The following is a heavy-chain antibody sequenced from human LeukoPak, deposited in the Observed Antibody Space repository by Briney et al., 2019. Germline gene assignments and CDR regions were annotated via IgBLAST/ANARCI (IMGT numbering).Heavy chain of an antibody. CDR3: ARDFGYQLPVVFDY. V-gene: IGHV1-18*01. CDR1: GYTFTSYG. Sequence: ASVKVSCMASGYTFTSYGISWVRQALGQGLEWMGWISAYNGNTNYAQKLQGRVTMTTDTSTSTAYMELRSLRSDDTAVYYCARDFGYQLPVVFDYWGQGTLVTVSS. CDR2: ISAYNGNT. J-gene: IGHJ4*02. D-gene: IGHD2-2*01.